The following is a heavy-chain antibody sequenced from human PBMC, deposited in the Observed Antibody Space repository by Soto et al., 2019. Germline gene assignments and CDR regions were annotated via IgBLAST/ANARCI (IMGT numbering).Heavy chain of an antibody. Sequence: SETLSLTCTVSGGSISASSYYWGWIRQPPGKGLEWIGSMDYSGSTYYNPSLKSRVTISVDTSKNQFSLKLSSLTAADTAVYYCARVGYSGSYTHFDYWGQGTLVTVSS. CDR3: ARVGYSGSYTHFDY. CDR1: GGSISASSYY. J-gene: IGHJ4*02. V-gene: IGHV4-39*01. CDR2: MDYSGST. D-gene: IGHD1-26*01.